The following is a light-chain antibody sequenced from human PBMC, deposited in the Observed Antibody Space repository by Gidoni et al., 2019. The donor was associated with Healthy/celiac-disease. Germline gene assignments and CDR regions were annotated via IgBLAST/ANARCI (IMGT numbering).Light chain of an antibody. V-gene: IGLV3-19*01. CDR3: NSRDSSGNHVV. CDR2: VKN. Sequence: SSELTQDPAVSVAWGQTVRITCQGDSLRSYYASRYQQKPGQAPVLVIYVKNNRPSGIPDRFSGSSSGNTASLTITGAQAEGGADYYCNSRDSSGNHVVFGGGTKLTVL. J-gene: IGLJ2*01. CDR1: SLRSYY.